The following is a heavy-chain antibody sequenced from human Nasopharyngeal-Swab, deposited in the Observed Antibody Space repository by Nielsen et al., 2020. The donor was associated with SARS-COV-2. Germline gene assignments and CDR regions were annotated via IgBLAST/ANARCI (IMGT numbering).Heavy chain of an antibody. J-gene: IGHJ6*03. CDR1: GYTFTGYY. CDR3: ARVSGYYYYRDV. V-gene: IGHV1-2*06. Sequence: ASVKVSCKASGYTFTGYYMHWVRQAPGQGLEWMGRINPNSGGTNYAQKFQGRVTMTRDTSIRTAYMVLRRLRSDDPAVYYCARVSGYYYYRDVWGKGTTVTISS. CDR2: INPNSGGT.